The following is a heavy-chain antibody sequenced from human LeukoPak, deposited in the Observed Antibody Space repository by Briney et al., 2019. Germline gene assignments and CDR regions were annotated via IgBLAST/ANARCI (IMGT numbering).Heavy chain of an antibody. Sequence: PGGSLRLSCAASGFTFSSYGMHWARQAPGKGLEWVAVISYDGSNKYYADSVKGRFTISRDNSKNTLYLQMNSLRAEDTAVYYCAKPDSSGPIYSGAFDIWGQGTMVTVSS. CDR2: ISYDGSNK. CDR3: AKPDSSGPIYSGAFDI. CDR1: GFTFSSYG. V-gene: IGHV3-30*18. D-gene: IGHD3-22*01. J-gene: IGHJ3*02.